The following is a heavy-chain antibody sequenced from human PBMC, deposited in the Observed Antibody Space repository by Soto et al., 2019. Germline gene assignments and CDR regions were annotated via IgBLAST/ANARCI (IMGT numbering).Heavy chain of an antibody. CDR3: ARDPGYCTNGVCPIFDF. J-gene: IGHJ4*02. Sequence: SETLSLTCTVSGDSVTNYFWSWMRQPPGKGLEWIGHIYHGGRANYSPSLRSRVTMSLASSKNQFSLNLSSVTAADTAVYFCARDPGYCTNGVCPIFDFWGQGLPVTVSS. D-gene: IGHD2-8*01. CDR2: IYHGGRA. CDR1: GDSVTNYF. V-gene: IGHV4-59*02.